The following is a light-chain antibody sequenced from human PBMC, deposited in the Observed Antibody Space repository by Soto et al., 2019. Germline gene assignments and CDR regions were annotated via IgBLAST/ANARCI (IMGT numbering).Light chain of an antibody. CDR3: TSYTRSSTNDV. CDR1: SSDIGGYNY. Sequence: QSALTQPASVSGSPGQSITISCTGTSSDIGGYNYVSWYQQHPGKAPKLMIYEVSNRPSGVSNRFSGSKSGNTASLTISGLQAADEADYYCTSYTRSSTNDVFGTGTKVTVL. V-gene: IGLV2-14*01. CDR2: EVS. J-gene: IGLJ1*01.